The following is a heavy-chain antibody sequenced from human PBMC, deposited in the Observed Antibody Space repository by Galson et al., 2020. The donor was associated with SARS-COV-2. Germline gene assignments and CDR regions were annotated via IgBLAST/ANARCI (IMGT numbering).Heavy chain of an antibody. V-gene: IGHV3-73*01. Sequence: GGSLRLSCATSGLTFSDSPMHWVRQASGKGLEWVGRIRSKAHNHATAYAASLKGRSTISRDDSQNTAYLQMNSLKTEDTSFYYGSRVPPDCCSFCVTFDFWGQGTVVTVSS. CDR3: SRVPPDCCSFCVTFDF. CDR1: GLTFSDSP. CDR2: IRSKAHNHAT. D-gene: IGHD2-21*01. J-gene: IGHJ3*01.